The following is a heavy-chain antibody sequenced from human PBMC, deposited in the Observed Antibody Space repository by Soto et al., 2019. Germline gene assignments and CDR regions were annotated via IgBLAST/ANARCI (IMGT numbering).Heavy chain of an antibody. CDR1: CGSISSYY. CDR3: ARGSSVAGLLGYYYYGMDV. CDR2: IYTSGST. Sequence: SETLSLTCTVSCGSISSYYWSWIRQPAGKGLEWIGRIYTSGSTNYNPSLKSRVTMSVDTSKNQFSLKLSSVTAADTAVYYCARGSSVAGLLGYYYYGMDVWGQGTTVTVSS. D-gene: IGHD6-19*01. V-gene: IGHV4-4*07. J-gene: IGHJ6*02.